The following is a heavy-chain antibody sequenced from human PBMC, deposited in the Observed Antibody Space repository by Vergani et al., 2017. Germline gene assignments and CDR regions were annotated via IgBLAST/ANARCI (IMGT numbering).Heavy chain of an antibody. Sequence: QVQLVESGGGVVQPGRSLRLSCAASGFTFSSYGMHWVRQAPGKGLEWVAVITYDGSNKYYADSVKGRFTISRDNSKNTLYLQMNSLRAEDTAVYYCARATFGYYYDGMDDWGQGTTVTVSS. V-gene: IGHV3-30*03. CDR2: ITYDGSNK. D-gene: IGHD3-10*01. CDR1: GFTFSSYG. CDR3: ARATFGYYYDGMDD. J-gene: IGHJ6*02.